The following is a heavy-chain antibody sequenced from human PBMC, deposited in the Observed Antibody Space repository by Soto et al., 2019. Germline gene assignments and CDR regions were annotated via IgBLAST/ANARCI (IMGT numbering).Heavy chain of an antibody. Sequence: TGGSLRLSCAASGFTFSSYGMNWVRQAPGKGLEWVSSISSSSSYIYYADSVKGRFTISRDNAKNSLYLQMNSLRAEDTAVYYCASTVYSNYASYYYYGMDVWGQGTTVTVSS. D-gene: IGHD4-4*01. CDR3: ASTVYSNYASYYYYGMDV. J-gene: IGHJ6*02. CDR2: ISSSSSYI. CDR1: GFTFSSYG. V-gene: IGHV3-21*01.